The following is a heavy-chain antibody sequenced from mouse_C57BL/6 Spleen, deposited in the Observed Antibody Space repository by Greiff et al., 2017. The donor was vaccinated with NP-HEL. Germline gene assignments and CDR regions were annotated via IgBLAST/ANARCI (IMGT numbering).Heavy chain of an antibody. Sequence: VKLVESGPGLVAPSQSLSITCTVSGFSLTSYGVDWVRQPPGKGLEWLGVIWGGGSTNYNSALMSRLSISKDNSKSHVFLKMNSLQTDDTAMYYCAKFSYDNDGEGFAYWGQGTLVTVSA. J-gene: IGHJ3*01. CDR1: GFSLTSYG. D-gene: IGHD2-4*01. CDR2: IWGGGST. V-gene: IGHV2-9*01. CDR3: AKFSYDNDGEGFAY.